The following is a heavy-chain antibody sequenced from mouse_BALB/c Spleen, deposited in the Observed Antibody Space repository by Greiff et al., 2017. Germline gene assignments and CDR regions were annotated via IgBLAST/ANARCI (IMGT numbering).Heavy chain of an antibody. D-gene: IGHD2-14*01. Sequence: EVKLMESGGGLVQPGGSRKLSCAASGFTFSSFGMHWVRQAPEKGLEWVAYISCGSSTIYYADTVKGRFTISRDNPKNTLFLQMTSLRSEDTAMYYCARSGYGNYYAMDYWGQGTSVTVSS. CDR1: GFTFSSFG. V-gene: IGHV5-17*02. J-gene: IGHJ4*01. CDR3: ARSGYGNYYAMDY. CDR2: ISCGSSTI.